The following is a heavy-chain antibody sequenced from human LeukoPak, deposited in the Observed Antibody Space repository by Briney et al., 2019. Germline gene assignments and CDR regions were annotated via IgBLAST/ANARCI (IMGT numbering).Heavy chain of an antibody. J-gene: IGHJ4*02. Sequence: SETLSLTCTVSGGSSSSYYWNWIRQPPGKGLEWIGYIYNSGSTNYNPSLKSRVTTSVDMSKNQFSLRLRPVTAADTAVYYCARIFIRNGYSSYFDCWGQGTLVTVSS. CDR1: GGSSSSYY. V-gene: IGHV4-59*08. CDR2: IYNSGST. D-gene: IGHD5-18*01. CDR3: ARIFIRNGYSSYFDC.